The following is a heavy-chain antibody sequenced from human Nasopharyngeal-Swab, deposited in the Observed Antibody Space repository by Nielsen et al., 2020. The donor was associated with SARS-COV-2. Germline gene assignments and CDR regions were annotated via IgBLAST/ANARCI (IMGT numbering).Heavy chain of an antibody. Sequence: SLKISCAASGFTFDDYAMHWVRHAPGKGLEWVSGISWNSGSIGYADSEKGRFTISRDNAKNSLYLQMNSLRGEDTALYYCAKLPTAMDETYMDVWGKGTTVTVSS. CDR2: ISWNSGSI. CDR3: AKLPTAMDETYMDV. V-gene: IGHV3-9*01. D-gene: IGHD5-18*01. CDR1: GFTFDDYA. J-gene: IGHJ6*03.